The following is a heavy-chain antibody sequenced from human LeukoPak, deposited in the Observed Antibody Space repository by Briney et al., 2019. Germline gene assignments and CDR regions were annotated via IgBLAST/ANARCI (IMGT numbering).Heavy chain of an antibody. J-gene: IGHJ5*02. D-gene: IGHD2-15*01. V-gene: IGHV4-38-2*02. CDR2: IYHSGST. CDR3: AREGGWGTSCSPSLCSGGSCYIDWCRWFDP. CDR1: GYSISSGYY. Sequence: PSETLSLTCTVSGYSISSGYYWGWIRQPPGKGLEWIGSIYHSGSTYYNPSLKSRVTISVDTSKNQFSLKLSSVTAADTAVYYCAREGGWGTSCSPSLCSGGSCYIDWCRWFDPWGQGTLVTVSS.